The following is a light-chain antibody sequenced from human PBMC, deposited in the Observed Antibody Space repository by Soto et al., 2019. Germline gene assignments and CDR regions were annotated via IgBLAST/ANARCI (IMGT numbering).Light chain of an antibody. CDR1: SSDVGGYNY. J-gene: IGLJ2*01. Sequence: QSALTQPASVSGSPGQSITISCTGTSSDVGGYNYVSWYQQHPGKAPKLMIYDVSNRPSGVSNRFSGSKSGNTASLTISGLQAEDEADYYCSSYTSNLGVFGGGTKLTGL. CDR3: SSYTSNLGV. V-gene: IGLV2-14*01. CDR2: DVS.